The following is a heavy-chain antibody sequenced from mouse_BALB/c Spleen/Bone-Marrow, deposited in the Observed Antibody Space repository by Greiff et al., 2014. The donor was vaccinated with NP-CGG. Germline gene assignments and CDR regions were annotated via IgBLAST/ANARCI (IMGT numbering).Heavy chain of an antibody. CDR1: GFSLTSYG. Sequence: VHLVESGPGLVAPSQSLSITCTVSGFSLTSYGVYWARQPPGKGLEWLGVIWAGGSTNYNSGLMSRLSISKDNSKSQVLLKMNSLQTDGTAMYYCARVYGSSYDPYYYAMDYWGQGTSVTVSS. J-gene: IGHJ4*01. CDR3: ARVYGSSYDPYYYAMDY. CDR2: IWAGGST. D-gene: IGHD1-1*01. V-gene: IGHV2-9*02.